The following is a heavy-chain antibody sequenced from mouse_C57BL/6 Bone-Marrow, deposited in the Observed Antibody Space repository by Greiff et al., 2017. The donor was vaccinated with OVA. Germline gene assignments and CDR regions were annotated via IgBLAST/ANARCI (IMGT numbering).Heavy chain of an antibody. CDR1: GYTFTSYW. J-gene: IGHJ3*01. CDR3: ARTAQATSPWFAY. D-gene: IGHD3-2*02. CDR2: IYPSDSET. Sequence: VQLQQPGAELVRPGSSVKLSCKASGYTFTSYWMDWVKQRPGQGLEWIGNIYPSDSETHYNQKFKDKATLTVDKSSSTAYMQLSSLTSEASAVYYCARTAQATSPWFAYWGQGTLVTVSA. V-gene: IGHV1-61*01.